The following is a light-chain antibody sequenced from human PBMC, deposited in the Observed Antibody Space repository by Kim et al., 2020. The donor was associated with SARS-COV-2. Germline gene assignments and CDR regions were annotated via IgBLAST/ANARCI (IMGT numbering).Light chain of an antibody. CDR1: QGVSSN. J-gene: IGKJ4*01. Sequence: VPPGERATLSCRASQGVSSNLAWYQQTPGQAPRLRIYSASTRATGIPARFSGSGSGTEFTLTISSLQSEDFAVYYCQQCDHWPLTFGGGTKVDIK. CDR3: QQCDHWPLT. CDR2: SAS. V-gene: IGKV3-15*01.